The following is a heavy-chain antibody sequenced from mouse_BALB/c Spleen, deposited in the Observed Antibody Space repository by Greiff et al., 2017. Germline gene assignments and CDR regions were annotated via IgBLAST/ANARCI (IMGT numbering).Heavy chain of an antibody. CDR2: IDPANGNT. V-gene: IGHV14-3*02. J-gene: IGHJ3*01. D-gene: IGHD1-1*01. CDR1: GFNIKDTY. CDR3: APYGSSRFAD. Sequence: EVQLQESGAELVKPGASVKLSCTASGFNIKDTYMHWVKQRPEQGLEWIGRIDPANGNTKYDPKFQGKATITADTSSNTAYLQLSSLTSEDTAVYYCAPYGSSRFADWGQGTLVTVSA.